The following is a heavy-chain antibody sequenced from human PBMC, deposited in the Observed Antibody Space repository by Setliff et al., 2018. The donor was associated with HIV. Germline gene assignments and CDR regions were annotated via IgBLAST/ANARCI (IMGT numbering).Heavy chain of an antibody. J-gene: IGHJ4*02. Sequence: SETLSLTCTVSGGSIRSSSHHWGWIRQSPGKGLQWIGSIYYSGSTHYNESLKRRVTISVDTSENQFSLKLNSVTAADTALYYCTRHAPSGELYYFDYWGQGILVTVSS. CDR1: GGSIRSSSHH. V-gene: IGHV4-39*01. CDR2: IYYSGST. CDR3: TRHAPSGELYYFDY. D-gene: IGHD3-10*01.